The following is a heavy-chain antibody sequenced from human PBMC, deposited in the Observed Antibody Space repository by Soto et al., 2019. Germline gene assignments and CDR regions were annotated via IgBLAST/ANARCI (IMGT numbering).Heavy chain of an antibody. CDR1: GFTFTNHN. CDR3: ARDPPLSVLVVVATDDF. V-gene: IGHV3-21*02. J-gene: IGHJ4*02. CDR2: ISSSSSFR. D-gene: IGHD2-21*01. Sequence: EVQLVESGGGLVKPGGSLRLSCAASGFTFTNHNMNWVRQAPGKGLEWVSSISSSSSFRNYADSVKGRFSISRDNDKNLVYLKMDSLRAEDTAVYYCARDPPLSVLVVVATDDFWGQGTLVTVSS.